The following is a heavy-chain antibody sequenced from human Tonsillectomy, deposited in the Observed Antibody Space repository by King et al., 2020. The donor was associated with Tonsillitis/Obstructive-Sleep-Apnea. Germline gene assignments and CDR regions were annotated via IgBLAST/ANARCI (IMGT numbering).Heavy chain of an antibody. J-gene: IGHJ6*02. CDR1: GFTFSSYW. D-gene: IGHD3-3*01. CDR3: ASLLYYDFWSSYYGGVDYYYGMDV. Sequence: VQLVESGGGLVQPGGSLRLSCAASGFTFSSYWMSWVRQAPGKGLEWVANIKQDGSEKYYVDSVKGRFTISRDNAKNSLYLQMNSLRAEDTAVYYCASLLYYDFWSSYYGGVDYYYGMDVWGQGTTVTVSS. CDR2: IKQDGSEK. V-gene: IGHV3-7*03.